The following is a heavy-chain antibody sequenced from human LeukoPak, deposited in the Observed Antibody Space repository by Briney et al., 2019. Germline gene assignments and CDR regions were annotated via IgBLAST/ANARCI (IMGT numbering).Heavy chain of an antibody. CDR2: INHSGST. Sequence: SEALPLTCAHYRGSFSGYYWIGLRQPPGQGVEWIGEINHSGSTNYNPSLKSRVTISVDTSKNQFSLKLSSVTAADTAVYYCARAERQLGFDYWGQGTLVTVSS. CDR1: RGSFSGYY. D-gene: IGHD1-14*01. V-gene: IGHV4-34*01. J-gene: IGHJ4*02. CDR3: ARAERQLGFDY.